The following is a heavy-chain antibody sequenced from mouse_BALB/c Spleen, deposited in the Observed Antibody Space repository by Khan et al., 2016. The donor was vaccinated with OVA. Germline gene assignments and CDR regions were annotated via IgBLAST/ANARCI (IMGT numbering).Heavy chain of an antibody. Sequence: VQLKESGPGLVKPSQSLSLTCSVTGYSITSGYFWNWIRKFPGNQLEWVGYIRYDGNSNYNPSLKNRIFITRDTSKNPFFLKLNSMTPEDTATYYCARGGSAGPAWFTYWGQGTLVTVSA. CDR3: ARGGSAGPAWFTY. J-gene: IGHJ3*01. V-gene: IGHV3-6*02. CDR2: IRYDGNS. CDR1: GYSITSGYF. D-gene: IGHD6-1*01.